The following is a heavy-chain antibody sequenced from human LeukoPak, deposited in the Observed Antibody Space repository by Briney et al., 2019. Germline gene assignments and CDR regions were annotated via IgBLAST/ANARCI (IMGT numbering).Heavy chain of an antibody. CDR1: GFTFSSYW. V-gene: IGHV3-7*01. CDR2: IKQDGSEK. CDR3: AKQYYDFWSGYFPYYFDY. J-gene: IGHJ4*02. D-gene: IGHD3-3*01. Sequence: PGGSLRLSCAASGFTFSSYWMSWVRQAPGKGLEWVANIKQDGSEKYYVDSLKGRFTISRDNSKNTLYLQMNSLRAEDTAVYYCAKQYYDFWSGYFPYYFDYWGQGTLVTVSS.